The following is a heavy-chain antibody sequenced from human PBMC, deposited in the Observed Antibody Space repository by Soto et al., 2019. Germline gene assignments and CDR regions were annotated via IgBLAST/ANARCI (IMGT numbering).Heavy chain of an antibody. CDR3: ATEMITFGGVIDDIFFDY. CDR1: GYTLTELS. D-gene: IGHD3-16*02. J-gene: IGHJ4*02. V-gene: IGHV1-24*01. Sequence: ASVKVSCKVSGYTLTELSMHWVRQAPGKGLEWMGGFDPEDGETIYAQKFQGRVTMTEDTSTDTAYMELSSLRSEDTAVYYCATEMITFGGVIDDIFFDYWGQGTLVTVSS. CDR2: FDPEDGET.